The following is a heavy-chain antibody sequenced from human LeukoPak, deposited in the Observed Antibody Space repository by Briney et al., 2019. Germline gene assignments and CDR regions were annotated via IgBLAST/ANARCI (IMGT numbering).Heavy chain of an antibody. CDR2: IDSDDIT. Sequence: GGSLRLSCAASGFTVSSSYMSWVRQAPGEGLEWVSVIDSDDITYYADSVKGRFIISRDNSKSTVYLQMNSLRAEDTAVYYCAKSPNYYDSSGYHFDYWGQGTLVTVSS. V-gene: IGHV3-53*01. D-gene: IGHD3-22*01. J-gene: IGHJ4*02. CDR3: AKSPNYYDSSGYHFDY. CDR1: GFTVSSSY.